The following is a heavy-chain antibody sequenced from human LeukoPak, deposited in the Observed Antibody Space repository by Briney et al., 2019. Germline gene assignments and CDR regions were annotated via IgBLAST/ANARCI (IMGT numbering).Heavy chain of an antibody. D-gene: IGHD4-11*01. V-gene: IGHV4-34*01. CDR2: INHSGST. CDR1: GGSFSGYY. Sequence: SETLSLTCAVYGGSFSGYYWSWIRQPPGKGLEWIGEINHSGSTNYNPSLKSRVTISVDTSKNQFSLKLSSVTAADTAVYYCARAYYSDYNWFDPWGQGTLVTVSS. J-gene: IGHJ5*02. CDR3: ARAYYSDYNWFDP.